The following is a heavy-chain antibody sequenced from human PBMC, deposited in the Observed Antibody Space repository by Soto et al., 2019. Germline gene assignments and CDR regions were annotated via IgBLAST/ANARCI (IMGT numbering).Heavy chain of an antibody. J-gene: IGHJ6*02. CDR2: ISGSGSTI. CDR3: ASDLVGASDSYGLDV. CDR1: GFRFSDYK. V-gene: IGHV3-48*01. Sequence: GGSLRLSCAASGFRFSDYKMIWVRQAPGKGLEWVSYISGSGSTIYYADSVRGRFIISRDNSKNRLYLQMNSLRAEDTAVYYCASDLVGASDSYGLDVWGQGTPVTVSS. D-gene: IGHD1-26*01.